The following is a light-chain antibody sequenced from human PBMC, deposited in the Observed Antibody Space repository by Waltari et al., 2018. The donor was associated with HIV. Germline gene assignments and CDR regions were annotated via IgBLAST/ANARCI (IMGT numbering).Light chain of an antibody. V-gene: IGLV2-14*01. CDR2: EVT. J-gene: IGLJ2*01. CDR3: SSYTITTAIV. Sequence: QSALTQPASVSGSPGQSITISCTGTNSYVGAYNYVPWYQQHPGKAPKLLIYEVTNRPPGISNRFSGSKSGNTASMTISGLQPEDEADYYCSSYTITTAIVFGGGTKLTVL. CDR1: NSYVGAYNY.